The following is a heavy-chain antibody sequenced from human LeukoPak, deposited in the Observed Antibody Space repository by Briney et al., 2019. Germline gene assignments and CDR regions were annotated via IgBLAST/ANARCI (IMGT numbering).Heavy chain of an antibody. CDR2: IYPGDSDT. D-gene: IGHD1-26*01. J-gene: IGHJ1*01. V-gene: IGHV5-51*01. CDR1: GYSFTTYW. CDR3: ALSGSYFFEYFQH. Sequence: GESLKISCKASGYSFTTYWIGWVRQMPGKGLEWMGIIYPGDSDTRYSPSFQGQVTISADKSISTAYLQWSSLKASDTAMYYCALSGSYFFEYFQHWGQGTLVTVS.